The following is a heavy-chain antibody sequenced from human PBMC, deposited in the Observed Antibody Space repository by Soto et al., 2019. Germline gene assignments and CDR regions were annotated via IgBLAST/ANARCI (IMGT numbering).Heavy chain of an antibody. CDR3: AKVSYGDYGVSDY. D-gene: IGHD4-17*01. CDR2: ISGSGGST. V-gene: IGHV3-23*01. J-gene: IGHJ4*02. Sequence: GGSLRLSCAASGFTFSSYAMSWVRQAPGKGLEWVSAISGSGGSTYYADSVRGRFTISRDNSKNTLYLQMNSLRAEDTAVYYCAKVSYGDYGVSDYWGQGTLVTVSS. CDR1: GFTFSSYA.